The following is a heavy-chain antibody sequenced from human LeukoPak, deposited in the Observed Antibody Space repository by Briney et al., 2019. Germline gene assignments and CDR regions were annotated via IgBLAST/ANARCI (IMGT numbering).Heavy chain of an antibody. CDR3: ARHLEDCSGSSCYDFDS. J-gene: IGHJ4*02. CDR2: IHHLGTA. Sequence: PSETLSLNCSVSGASITTFNSHWAWIRQSPGNGLEWMGSIHHLGTAFYNPSLKSRVTISVDTSKKQFSLKLTSVAAADTAVYYCARHLEDCSGSSCYDFDSWGQGTLVTVSS. CDR1: GASITTFNSH. V-gene: IGHV4-39*01. D-gene: IGHD2-2*01.